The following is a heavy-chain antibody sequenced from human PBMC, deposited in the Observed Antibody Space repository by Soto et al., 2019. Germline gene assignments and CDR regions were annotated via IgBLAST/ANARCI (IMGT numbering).Heavy chain of an antibody. V-gene: IGHV1-69*01. D-gene: IGHD3-16*02. CDR3: ARDRYYDYVWGSYRYSYNYYGMDV. CDR2: IIPIFGTA. CDR1: GGTFSSYA. Sequence: QVQLVQSGAEVKKPGSSVKVSCKASGGTFSSYAISWVRQAPGQGLEWMGGIIPIFGTANYAQKFQGRVTITADESTSTAYMELSSLRSEDTAVYYCARDRYYDYVWGSYRYSYNYYGMDVWGQGTTVTVSS. J-gene: IGHJ6*02.